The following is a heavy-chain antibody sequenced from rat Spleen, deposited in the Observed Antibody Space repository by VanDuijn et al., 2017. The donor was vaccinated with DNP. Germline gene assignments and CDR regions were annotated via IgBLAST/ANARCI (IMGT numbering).Heavy chain of an antibody. J-gene: IGHJ3*01. V-gene: IGHV5-20*01. Sequence: EVQLVESGGGLVQPGRSLKLSCAASGFTFSDYYMAWVRQAPTKVLEWVASITYDGGATYYRDSVKGRFTISRDNAKNTLFLQMDSLRSEDTATYYCTRRGHTTGLNWFVYWGQGTLVTVSS. CDR3: TRRGHTTGLNWFVY. CDR1: GFTFSDYY. CDR2: ITYDGGAT. D-gene: IGHD1-9*01.